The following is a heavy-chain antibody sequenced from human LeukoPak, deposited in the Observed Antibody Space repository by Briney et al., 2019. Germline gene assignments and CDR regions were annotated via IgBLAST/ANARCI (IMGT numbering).Heavy chain of an antibody. Sequence: ASVKVSCKASGYTFTSYDINWVRQATGQVLEWMGWMNPNSGNTGYAQKFQGRVTMTRNTSISTAYMELSSLRSEDTAVYYCARVYGYSYGIFDYWGQGTLVTVSS. J-gene: IGHJ4*02. D-gene: IGHD5-18*01. CDR2: MNPNSGNT. CDR3: ARVYGYSYGIFDY. CDR1: GYTFTSYD. V-gene: IGHV1-8*01.